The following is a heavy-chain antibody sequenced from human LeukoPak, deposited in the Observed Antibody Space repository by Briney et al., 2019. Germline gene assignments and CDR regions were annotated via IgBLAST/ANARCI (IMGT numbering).Heavy chain of an antibody. J-gene: IGHJ5*02. CDR3: ARCIAAAGTVDWFDP. CDR2: IYHSGST. CDR1: GYSISSGYY. V-gene: IGHV4-38-2*01. Sequence: PSETLSLTCAVSGYSISSGYYWGWIRQPPGKGLEWIGSIYHSGSTYYNPSLKSRVTISVDTSKNQFSLKVSSVTAADTAVYYCARCIAAAGTVDWFDPWGQGTLVTVSS. D-gene: IGHD6-13*01.